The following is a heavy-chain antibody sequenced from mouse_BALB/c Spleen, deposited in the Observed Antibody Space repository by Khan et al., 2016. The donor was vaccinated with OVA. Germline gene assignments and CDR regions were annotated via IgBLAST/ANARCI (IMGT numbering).Heavy chain of an antibody. CDR1: GYTLTSYY. CDR3: TRNYCYGYFDY. J-gene: IGHJ2*01. D-gene: IGHD1-2*01. V-gene: IGHV1S81*02. Sequence: QVQLQQSGAELVKPGASVKLSCKASGYTLTSYYMYWVKQRPGQGLEWIGGINPSTGGTNLNEKFKNKATLTVAKSSTTVYMQLSSLTSEDSADYCGTRNYCYGYFDYWGQGTTLTVSS. CDR2: INPSTGGT.